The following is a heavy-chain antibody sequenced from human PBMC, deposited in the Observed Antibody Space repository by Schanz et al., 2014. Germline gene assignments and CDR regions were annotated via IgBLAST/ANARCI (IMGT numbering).Heavy chain of an antibody. CDR2: ISGSSENT. Sequence: EMQLLEFGGGLAQPGGSLRLSCAASGFKFTDYAMTWVRQAPGKGLEWVATISGSSENTYYADSVKGRVTISRDNSRNTLYLQMNSLRVEDTALYYCTKSLGGASDIWGQGTMVTVSS. J-gene: IGHJ3*02. CDR3: TKSLGGASDI. D-gene: IGHD3-16*01. V-gene: IGHV3-23*01. CDR1: GFKFTDYA.